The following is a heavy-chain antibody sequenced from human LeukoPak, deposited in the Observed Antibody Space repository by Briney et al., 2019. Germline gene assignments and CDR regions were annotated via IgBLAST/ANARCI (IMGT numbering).Heavy chain of an antibody. CDR1: GYTFTGYY. D-gene: IGHD5-24*01. CDR3: ARVGKKMATIGPNY. Sequence: ASVKVSCKASGYTFTGYYMHWVRQAPGQGLEWMGWINPNSGGTNYAQKFQGRVTMTRDTSISTAYMELSRLRSDDTAVYYCARVGKKMATIGPNYWGQGTLVTVSS. V-gene: IGHV1-2*02. CDR2: INPNSGGT. J-gene: IGHJ4*02.